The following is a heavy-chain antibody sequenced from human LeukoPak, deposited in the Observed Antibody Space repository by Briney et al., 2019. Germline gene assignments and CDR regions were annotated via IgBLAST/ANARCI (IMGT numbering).Heavy chain of an antibody. CDR3: LGLVTDPLYGMDV. J-gene: IGHJ6*02. Sequence: SETLSLTCTVSGGSISSSSYYWGWIRQPPGKGLEWIGSIYYSGSTYYNPSLKSRVTISVDTSKNQFSLKLSSVTAADTAVYYCLGLVTDPLYGMDVWGQGTTVTVSS. D-gene: IGHD3-9*01. CDR1: GGSISSSSYY. CDR2: IYYSGST. V-gene: IGHV4-39*01.